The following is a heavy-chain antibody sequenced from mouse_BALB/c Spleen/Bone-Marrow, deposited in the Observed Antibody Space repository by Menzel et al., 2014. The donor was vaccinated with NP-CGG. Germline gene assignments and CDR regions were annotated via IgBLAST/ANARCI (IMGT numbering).Heavy chain of an antibody. CDR3: ARNPYGNYAMDY. V-gene: IGHV2-6*02. CDR2: IWSDGNT. Sequence: VMLVESGPGLVAPSQSLPITCTVSGFSLTSYGVHWVRQPPGKGLEWLVVIWSDGNTTYNSALKSRLSISKDNSKSQVFLKMNSLQTDDTAMYYCARNPYGNYAMDYWGQGTSVTVSS. J-gene: IGHJ4*01. D-gene: IGHD2-10*02. CDR1: GFSLTSYG.